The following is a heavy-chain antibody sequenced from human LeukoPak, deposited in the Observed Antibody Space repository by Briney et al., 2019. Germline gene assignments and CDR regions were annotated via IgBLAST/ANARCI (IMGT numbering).Heavy chain of an antibody. CDR3: ARQVAVAGPRLDY. V-gene: IGHV4-39*01. Sequence: SETLSLTCTVSGGSISSSSYYWGWIRQPPGKGLEWIGSIYYSGSTYYNPSLKSRVTISVDTSKNQFSLKLSSATAADTAVYYCARQVAVAGPRLDYWGQGTLVTVPS. J-gene: IGHJ4*02. D-gene: IGHD6-19*01. CDR2: IYYSGST. CDR1: GGSISSSSYY.